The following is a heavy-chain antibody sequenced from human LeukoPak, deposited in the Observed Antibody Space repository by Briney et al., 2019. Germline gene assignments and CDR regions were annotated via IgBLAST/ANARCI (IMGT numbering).Heavy chain of an antibody. D-gene: IGHD2-15*01. Sequence: SETLSLTCAVSGGSISNYYWTWIRQPPGKGLEWIGYIYYTGSTNYNPSLKSRVTISVDTSKNQFSLKLSSVTAADTAVYYCAREAGGPDAFDIWGQGTMVTVSS. J-gene: IGHJ3*02. CDR1: GGSISNYY. V-gene: IGHV4-59*01. CDR3: AREAGGPDAFDI. CDR2: IYYTGST.